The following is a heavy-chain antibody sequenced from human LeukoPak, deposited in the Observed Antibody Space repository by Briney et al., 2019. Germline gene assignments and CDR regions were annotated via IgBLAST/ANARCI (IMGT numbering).Heavy chain of an antibody. J-gene: IGHJ4*02. D-gene: IGHD6-13*01. CDR3: ARDGFVGAADY. CDR2: IKQDGSEK. Sequence: GGSLRLSCAASEFTFSGYWMNWVRQAPGKGLEWVANIKQDGSEKQYVDSVRGRFTISRDNAKNSLYLQMNSLRVGDTAVYYCARDGFVGAADYWGQGTLVTVSS. V-gene: IGHV3-7*01. CDR1: EFTFSGYW.